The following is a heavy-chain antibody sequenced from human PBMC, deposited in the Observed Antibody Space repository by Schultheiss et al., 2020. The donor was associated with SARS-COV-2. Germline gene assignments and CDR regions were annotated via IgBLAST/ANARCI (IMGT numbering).Heavy chain of an antibody. V-gene: IGHV4-31*03. CDR1: GGSICSGGYY. J-gene: IGHJ5*02. CDR2: IYHSGSA. CDR3: ARDHRGTGLPWFDP. D-gene: IGHD3-10*01. Sequence: SETLSLTCTVSGGSICSGGYYWSWIRQHPGKGLEWIGYIYHSGSAHYNPSLKSRPTISVDTSKNQFSLKLSSVTAADTAVYYCARDHRGTGLPWFDPWGQGTLVTVSS.